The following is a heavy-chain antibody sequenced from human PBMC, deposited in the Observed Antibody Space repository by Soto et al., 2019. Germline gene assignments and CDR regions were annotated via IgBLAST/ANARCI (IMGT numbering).Heavy chain of an antibody. D-gene: IGHD5-18*01. CDR1: GFTFRSYG. CDR2: ISYDGSNT. J-gene: IGHJ4*02. V-gene: IGHV3-30*18. Sequence: QVQLVESGGGVVQPGTSLRLSCAASGFTFRSYGLHWVRRAPGKGLEWVAVISYDGSNTFYTDSVKGRFTISRDNFKNTLYLQMDSLRTEDTAEYYCAKGDLDTSMAMAFDYWGQGTLVTLSS. CDR3: AKGDLDTSMAMAFDY.